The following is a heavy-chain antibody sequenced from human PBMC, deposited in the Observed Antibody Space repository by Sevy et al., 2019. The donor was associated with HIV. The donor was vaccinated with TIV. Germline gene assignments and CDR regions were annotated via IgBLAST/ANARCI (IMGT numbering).Heavy chain of an antibody. J-gene: IGHJ3*02. D-gene: IGHD3-10*01. CDR3: ARDYYGSGSYSSDAFDI. Sequence: SETLSLTCTVSGGSISSYYWSWIRQPPGKGLEWIGYIYYSGSTNYNPSLKSRVTISADTSKNQFSLKLSSVTAADTAVYYCARDYYGSGSYSSDAFDIWGQGTMVTVSS. CDR2: IYYSGST. CDR1: GGSISSYY. V-gene: IGHV4-59*01.